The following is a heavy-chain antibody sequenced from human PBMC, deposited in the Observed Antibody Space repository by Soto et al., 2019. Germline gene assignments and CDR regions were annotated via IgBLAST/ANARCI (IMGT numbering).Heavy chain of an antibody. J-gene: IGHJ5*02. CDR1: GGSISSSSYY. CDR3: ARRHSSSWTNWFDP. Sequence: QLQLQESGPGLVKPSETLSLTCTVSGGSISSSSYYWGWIRQPPGKGLEWIGSIYYSGSTYYNPYLKSRVTTSVDTSKNQFSLKLSSVTAADTAVYYCARRHSSSWTNWFDPWGQGTLVTVSS. V-gene: IGHV4-39*01. D-gene: IGHD6-13*01. CDR2: IYYSGST.